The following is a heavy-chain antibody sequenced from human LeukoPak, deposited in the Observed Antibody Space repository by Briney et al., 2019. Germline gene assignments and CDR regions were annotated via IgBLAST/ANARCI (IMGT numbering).Heavy chain of an antibody. D-gene: IGHD3-3*01. J-gene: IGHJ5*02. CDR3: ARTNSITIFGVVTRLNGWFDP. Sequence: SVKVSCKASGGTFSSYAISWVRQAPGQGLEWMGSIIPIFGTANYAQKFHGRVTITADKSTSTAYMELSSMRSEDTAVYYCARTNSITIFGVVTRLNGWFDPWGQGTLVTVSS. CDR2: IIPIFGTA. CDR1: GGTFSSYA. V-gene: IGHV1-69*06.